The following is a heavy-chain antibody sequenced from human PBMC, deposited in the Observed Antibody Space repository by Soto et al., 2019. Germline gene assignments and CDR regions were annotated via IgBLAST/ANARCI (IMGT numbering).Heavy chain of an antibody. D-gene: IGHD3-10*01. J-gene: IGHJ4*02. V-gene: IGHV3-30*04. CDR1: GFTFSSYP. CDR3: ARDLFRGTPDYFEY. CDR2: IGFDGIIK. Sequence: QVQLVESGGGGVQPGTSLRLSCAASGFTFSSYPFHGVRQAPGKGLEWVAVIGFDGIIKLYADSVKGLFTISRDDSKNTLYLQMNRLRDEDPAVYYCARDLFRGTPDYFEYCGQGTLVTV.